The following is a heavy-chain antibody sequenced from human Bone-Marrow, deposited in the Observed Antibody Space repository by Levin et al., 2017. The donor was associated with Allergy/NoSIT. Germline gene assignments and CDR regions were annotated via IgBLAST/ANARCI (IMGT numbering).Heavy chain of an antibody. D-gene: IGHD2-15*01. V-gene: IGHV3-7*01. J-gene: IGHJ3*01. CDR1: GFTFSSHW. Sequence: AGGSLRLSCATSGFTFSSHWMTWVRQPPGKGLEWVASIKEDGRETYYVDSVKGQFTISRDNSKNSVYLQMNSLRAEDTAVYYCARRIKETRFFYPDIFDVWGQGIMVTVSS. CDR3: ARRIKETRFFYPDIFDV. CDR2: IKEDGRET.